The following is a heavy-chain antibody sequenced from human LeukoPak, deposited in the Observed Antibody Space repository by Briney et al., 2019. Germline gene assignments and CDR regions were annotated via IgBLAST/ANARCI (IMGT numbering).Heavy chain of an antibody. CDR1: GYTLTELS. Sequence: ASVKVSCKVSGYTLTELSMHWVRQAPGKGLEWMGGFDPEVGKTIYAQKFQGRVTMTEDTSTDTAYMELSSLRSEDTAVYYCATRYCSGGSCPNYYYYYIHVWGKGTTVTISS. CDR3: ATRYCSGGSCPNYYYYYIHV. CDR2: FDPEVGKT. D-gene: IGHD2-15*01. J-gene: IGHJ6*03. V-gene: IGHV1-24*01.